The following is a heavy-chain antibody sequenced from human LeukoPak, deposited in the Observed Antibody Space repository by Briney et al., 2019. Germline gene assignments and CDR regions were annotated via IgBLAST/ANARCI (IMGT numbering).Heavy chain of an antibody. CDR3: ARDGGYSYGKPFDY. CDR1: RFIFSSYA. CDR2: IKQDGSEK. Sequence: GGSLRLSCAASRFIFSSYAMNWVRQAPGKGLEWVANIKQDGSEKYYVDSVKGRFTISRDNAKNSLYLQMNSLRAEDTAVYYCARDGGYSYGKPFDYWGQGTMVTVSS. J-gene: IGHJ4*02. D-gene: IGHD5-18*01. V-gene: IGHV3-7*01.